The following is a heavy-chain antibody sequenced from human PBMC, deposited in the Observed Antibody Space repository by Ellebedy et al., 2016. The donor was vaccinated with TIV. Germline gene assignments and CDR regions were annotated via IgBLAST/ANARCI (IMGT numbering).Heavy chain of an antibody. CDR2: IWNDGSKE. J-gene: IGHJ4*02. Sequence: GGSLRLSCAASGLTFSGYGMHWVRQAPGKGLEWVAAIWNDGSKEDYADPVKGRFAISRDDSKNTVFLQMNSLRAEDTAVYHCARDGFEEFAVVVAATLDYWGQGTLVTVSS. V-gene: IGHV3-33*01. D-gene: IGHD2-15*01. CDR1: GLTFSGYG. CDR3: ARDGFEEFAVVVAATLDY.